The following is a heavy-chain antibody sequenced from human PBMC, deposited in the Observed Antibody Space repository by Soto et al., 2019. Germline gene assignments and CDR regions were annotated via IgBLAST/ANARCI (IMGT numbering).Heavy chain of an antibody. CDR1: GGTFSSYA. D-gene: IGHD2-15*01. J-gene: IGHJ6*02. CDR2: IIPIFGTA. V-gene: IGHV1-69*06. CDR3: ARPDPYCSGGSCYYGMDV. Sequence: QVQLVQSGAEVKKPGSSVKVSCKASGGTFSSYAISWVRQAPGQGLEWMGGIIPIFGTANYAQKFQGSVTITADKSTSTAYMELSSLRSEDTAVYYCARPDPYCSGGSCYYGMDVWGQGTTVTVSS.